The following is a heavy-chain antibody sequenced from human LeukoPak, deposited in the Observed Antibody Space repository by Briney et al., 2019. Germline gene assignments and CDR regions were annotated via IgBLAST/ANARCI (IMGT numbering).Heavy chain of an antibody. CDR2: ISSSSSYI. Sequence: PGGSLRLSCAASGFTFSSYVMNWVRQAPGKGLEWVSSISSSSSYIYYADSVKGRFTISRDNAKNSLYPQMNSLRAEDTAVYYCARAAYSYGPRGFDYWGQGILVTVSS. V-gene: IGHV3-21*01. D-gene: IGHD3-16*01. CDR3: ARAAYSYGPRGFDY. CDR1: GFTFSSYV. J-gene: IGHJ4*02.